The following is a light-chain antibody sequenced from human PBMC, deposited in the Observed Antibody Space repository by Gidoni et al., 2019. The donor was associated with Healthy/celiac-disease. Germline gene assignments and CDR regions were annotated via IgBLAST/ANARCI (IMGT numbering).Light chain of an antibody. J-gene: IGKJ2*01. Sequence: DIVMTQSPDSLAVDLGERATITCKTSRTLLRTSDNKNCLAWYQLKPGQPPKLLIYGASTQDSGVPDRVKGSGSGTECTLTISSLQAEDVAVYYCQQYFSNAMYTFGQGTKLEI. CDR2: GAS. CDR3: QQYFSNAMYT. CDR1: RTLLRTSDNKNC. V-gene: IGKV4-1*01.